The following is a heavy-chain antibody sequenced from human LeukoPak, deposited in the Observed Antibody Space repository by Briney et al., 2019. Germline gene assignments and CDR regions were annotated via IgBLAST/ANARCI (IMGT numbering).Heavy chain of an antibody. CDR2: ISWNSGSI. CDR3: AKDPGRYSSSPSSY. CDR1: GFTFDDYV. Sequence: PGRSLRLSCAASGFTFDDYVMHWVRQAPGKGLEWVSGISWNSGSIGYADSVKGRFTISRDNAKNSLYLQMNSLRAEDTALYYCAKDPGRYSSSPSSYWGQGTLVTVSS. V-gene: IGHV3-9*01. D-gene: IGHD6-13*01. J-gene: IGHJ4*02.